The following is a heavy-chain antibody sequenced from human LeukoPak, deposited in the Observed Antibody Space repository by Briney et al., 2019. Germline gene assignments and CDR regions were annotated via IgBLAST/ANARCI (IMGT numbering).Heavy chain of an antibody. Sequence: SETLSLTCTVSGSSISSNSYYWGWIRQPPGKGLEWIACIYYGGNTYYHPSLKSRVTISVDTSKNQFSLKLSSVTAADTAVYYCARVYRDYDILSGYSPHYFDYWGQGTLVTVSS. J-gene: IGHJ4*02. CDR2: IYYGGNT. CDR3: ARVYRDYDILSGYSPHYFDY. D-gene: IGHD3-9*01. CDR1: GSSISSNSYY. V-gene: IGHV4-39*07.